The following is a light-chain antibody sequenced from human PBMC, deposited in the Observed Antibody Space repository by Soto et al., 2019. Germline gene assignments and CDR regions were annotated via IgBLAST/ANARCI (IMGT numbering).Light chain of an antibody. J-gene: IGKJ4*01. V-gene: IGKV3-20*01. CDR2: DAS. Sequence: EIVLTQSPGTLSLSPGERATLSCRASQSVSSGYLAWYQHKPGQAPRLLIYDASSRATGIPGRFSGSGSGTDFTLTISRLEPEDFAGYYCQQYGSSPAFGGGTKVEIK. CDR3: QQYGSSPA. CDR1: QSVSSGY.